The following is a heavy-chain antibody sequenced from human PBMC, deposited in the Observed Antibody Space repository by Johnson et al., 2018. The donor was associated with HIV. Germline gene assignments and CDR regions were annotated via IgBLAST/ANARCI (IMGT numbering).Heavy chain of an antibody. CDR3: AKGATSGAHDAFDI. D-gene: IGHD2-15*01. CDR1: GFTFDDYA. CDR2: ISWNSGRI. V-gene: IGHV3-9*01. J-gene: IGHJ3*02. Sequence: VQLVESGGGLAQPGRSLRLSCAASGFTFDDYAMHWVRQAPGKGLEWVSGISWNSGRIGYADSVKGRFTISRDNAKNSLYLQMNSLRAGDTALYYCAKGATSGAHDAFDIWGQGTMVTVAS.